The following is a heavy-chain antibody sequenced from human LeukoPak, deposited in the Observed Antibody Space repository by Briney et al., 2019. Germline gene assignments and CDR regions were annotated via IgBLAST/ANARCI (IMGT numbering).Heavy chain of an antibody. CDR1: GFTFSSYS. J-gene: IGHJ4*02. V-gene: IGHV3-21*01. CDR3: ARARYSCSSYSNFHPRLFDY. CDR2: ISSSSSYI. Sequence: PGGSLRLSCAASGFTFSSYSMNWVRQAPGKGLEWVSSISSSSSYIYYADSVKGRFTISRDNAKNSLYLQMNSLRAEDTAVYYCARARYSCSSYSNFHPRLFDYWGQGTLVTVSS. D-gene: IGHD6-13*01.